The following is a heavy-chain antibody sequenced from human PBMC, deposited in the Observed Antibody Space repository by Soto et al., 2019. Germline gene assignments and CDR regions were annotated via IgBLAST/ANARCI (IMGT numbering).Heavy chain of an antibody. D-gene: IGHD6-13*01. CDR2: IYYSGST. CDR3: ARDQGPGAAGGYFQH. CDR1: GGSISSGGYY. J-gene: IGHJ1*01. Sequence: SETLSLTCTVSGGSISSGGYYWSWIRQHPGKGLEWIGYIYYSGSTYYNPSLKSRVTISVDTSKNQFSLKLSSVTAADTAVYYCARDQGPGAAGGYFQHWGQGTLVTVSS. V-gene: IGHV4-31*03.